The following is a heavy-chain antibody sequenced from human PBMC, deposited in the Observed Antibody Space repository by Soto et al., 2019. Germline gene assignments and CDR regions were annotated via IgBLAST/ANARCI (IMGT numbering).Heavy chain of an antibody. CDR1: GGSFKSGSYS. Sequence: SETLPLTCTVSGGSFKSGSYSWSWIRQPPGKGLAWIGYVYHTGRTSYNPSLKSRVSISMDTSKNQFSLNLDSVTAADTAVYFCARDFAYFDSWGQGTLVTVSS. J-gene: IGHJ4*02. V-gene: IGHV4-61*01. D-gene: IGHD3-3*01. CDR3: ARDFAYFDS. CDR2: VYHTGRT.